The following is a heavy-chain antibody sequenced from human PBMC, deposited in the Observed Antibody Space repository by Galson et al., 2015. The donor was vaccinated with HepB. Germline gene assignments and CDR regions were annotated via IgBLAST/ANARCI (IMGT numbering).Heavy chain of an antibody. J-gene: IGHJ4*02. D-gene: IGHD3-16*01. Sequence: SLRLSCAASGFTFSSYWMSWVRQAPGKGLEWVANIKQDGSEKYYVDSVKGRFTISRDNAKNSLYLQMNSLRAEDTAVYYCARDSPRGDSPKDYWGQGTLVTVSS. CDR2: IKQDGSEK. V-gene: IGHV3-7*03. CDR1: GFTFSSYW. CDR3: ARDSPRGDSPKDY.